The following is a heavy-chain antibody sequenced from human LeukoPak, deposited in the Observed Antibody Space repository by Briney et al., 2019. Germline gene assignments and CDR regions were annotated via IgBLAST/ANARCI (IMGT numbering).Heavy chain of an antibody. D-gene: IGHD3-3*01. Sequence: GGSLRLSCAASGFTFSSYAMNWVRQAPGKGLEWVSYISSGGSTIYYADSVKGRFTISRDNAKNSLYLQMNSLRDEDTAVCFCARAHTIFWEFDAFDIWGRGTMVTVSS. V-gene: IGHV3-48*02. CDR3: ARAHTIFWEFDAFDI. CDR1: GFTFSSYA. CDR2: ISSGGSTI. J-gene: IGHJ3*02.